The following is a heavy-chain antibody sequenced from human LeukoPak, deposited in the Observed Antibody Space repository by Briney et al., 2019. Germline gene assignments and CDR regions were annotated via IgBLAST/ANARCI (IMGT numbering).Heavy chain of an antibody. D-gene: IGHD4-17*01. Sequence: SETLPLTCAVSGVSFNDYYWSWVRQTPGKGLEWIGEINHSGYTNDSPSLKSRVTLSIDTSRKQFSLNLRSVTVADSGIYYCTRMTTGHDYWGQGTLVTVSS. CDR2: INHSGYT. J-gene: IGHJ4*02. V-gene: IGHV4-34*01. CDR3: TRMTTGHDY. CDR1: GVSFNDYY.